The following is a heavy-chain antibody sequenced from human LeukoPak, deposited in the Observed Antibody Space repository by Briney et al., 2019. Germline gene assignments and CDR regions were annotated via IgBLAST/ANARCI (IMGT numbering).Heavy chain of an antibody. J-gene: IGHJ4*02. D-gene: IGHD3-9*01. CDR1: GGSISSSSYY. V-gene: IGHV4-39*01. CDR3: AENYDILTGPFDS. Sequence: SETLSLTCTVSGGSISSSSYYWGWIRQPPGKGLEWIGIIHDSGSTYYNPSLKSRVTISVDTSKNQFSLKLNSVTAADTAVYYCAENYDILTGPFDSWGQGTLVSVSS. CDR2: IHDSGST.